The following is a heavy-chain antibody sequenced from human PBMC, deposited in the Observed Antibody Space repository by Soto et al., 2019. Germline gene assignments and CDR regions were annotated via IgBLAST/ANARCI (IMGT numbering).Heavy chain of an antibody. Sequence: TGGSLRLSCAASGFTFSSYAMHWVRQAPGKGLEWVAVISYDGSNKYYADSVKGRFTISRDNSKNTLYLQMNSLRAEDTAVYYCARGKTMIVVVITLDYWGQGTLVTVSS. J-gene: IGHJ4*02. CDR3: ARGKTMIVVVITLDY. V-gene: IGHV3-30-3*01. CDR2: ISYDGSNK. CDR1: GFTFSSYA. D-gene: IGHD3-22*01.